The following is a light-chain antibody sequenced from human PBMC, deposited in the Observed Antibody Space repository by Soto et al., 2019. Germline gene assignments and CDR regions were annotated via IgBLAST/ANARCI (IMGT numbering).Light chain of an antibody. CDR2: EVS. CDR1: SSDVGGYDY. J-gene: IGLJ3*02. V-gene: IGLV2-14*01. Sequence: QSALTQPASVSGSPGQSITISCTGTSSDVGGYDYVSWYQQHPGKAPKLMISEVSDRPSGVSDRFSGSKSGDTASLTISGLQAEDEADYYCSSYTRSNTRVFGGGTKVTVL. CDR3: SSYTRSNTRV.